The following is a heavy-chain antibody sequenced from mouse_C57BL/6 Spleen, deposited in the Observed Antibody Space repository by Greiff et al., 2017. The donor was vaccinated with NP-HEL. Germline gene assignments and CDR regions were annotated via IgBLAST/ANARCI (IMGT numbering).Heavy chain of an antibody. CDR2: IDPSDSET. CDR1: GYTFTSYW. J-gene: IGHJ4*01. D-gene: IGHD2-4*01. V-gene: IGHV1-52*01. CDR3: ARSYYDYDYAMDY. Sequence: QVQLKQPGAELVRPGSSVKLSCKASGYTFTSYWMHWVKQRPIQGLEWIGNIDPSDSETHYNQKFKDKATLTVDKSSSTAYMQLSSLTSEDSAVYYCARSYYDYDYAMDYWGQGTSVTVSS.